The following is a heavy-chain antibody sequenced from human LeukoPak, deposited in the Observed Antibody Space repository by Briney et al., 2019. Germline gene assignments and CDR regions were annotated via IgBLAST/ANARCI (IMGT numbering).Heavy chain of an antibody. CDR3: ARSFHTYYYGSGFYGMDV. J-gene: IGHJ6*02. D-gene: IGHD3-10*01. V-gene: IGHV4-59*01. CDR2: IYYSGST. Sequence: PSETLSPTCTVSGGSISSYYWSWIRQPPGKGLEWIGYIYYSGSTNYNPSLKSRVTISVDTSKNQFSLKLSSVTAADTAVYYCARSFHTYYYGSGFYGMDVWGQGTTVTVSS. CDR1: GGSISSYY.